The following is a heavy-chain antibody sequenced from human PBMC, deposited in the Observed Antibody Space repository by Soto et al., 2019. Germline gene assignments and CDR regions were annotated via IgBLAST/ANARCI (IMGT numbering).Heavy chain of an antibody. V-gene: IGHV4-34*01. D-gene: IGHD4-4*01. CDR2: INHSGST. J-gene: IGHJ6*02. Sequence: PSETLSLTCAVYCGSFSGYYWSWIRQPPGKGLEWIGEINHSGSTNYNPSLKSRVTISVDTSKNQFSLKLSSVTAADTAVYYCARGPTTEYYYGMDVWGQGTTVTVSS. CDR1: CGSFSGYY. CDR3: ARGPTTEYYYGMDV.